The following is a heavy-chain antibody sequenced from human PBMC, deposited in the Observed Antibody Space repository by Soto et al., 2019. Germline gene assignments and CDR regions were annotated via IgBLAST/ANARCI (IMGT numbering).Heavy chain of an antibody. Sequence: EVQLLESGGGLVQPGGSLRLSCAASGFTFSSYAMSWVRQAPGKGLEWVSAISGSGGSTYYADSVKGRFTISRDNAKNTLYLQMNSLRAEDTAVYYCAKVGAAAVGGRLFDYWGQGTLVTVSS. CDR1: GFTFSSYA. CDR2: ISGSGGST. J-gene: IGHJ4*02. CDR3: AKVGAAAVGGRLFDY. V-gene: IGHV3-23*01. D-gene: IGHD6-13*01.